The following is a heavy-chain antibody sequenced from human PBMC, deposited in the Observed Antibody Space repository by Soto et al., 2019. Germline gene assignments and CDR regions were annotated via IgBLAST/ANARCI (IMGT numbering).Heavy chain of an antibody. CDR1: GFTFSSYA. CDR2: ISGSGGST. Sequence: EVQLLESGGGLVQPGGSLRLSCAASGFTFSSYAMSWVRQAPGKGLEWVSVISGSGGSTYYADSVKGRFTVSRDNSKNTLYLQMNGLRAEDTAVYYCANDRVGWDGSGSYSDYWGQGTLVTVSS. CDR3: ANDRVGWDGSGSYSDY. D-gene: IGHD3-10*01. V-gene: IGHV3-23*01. J-gene: IGHJ4*02.